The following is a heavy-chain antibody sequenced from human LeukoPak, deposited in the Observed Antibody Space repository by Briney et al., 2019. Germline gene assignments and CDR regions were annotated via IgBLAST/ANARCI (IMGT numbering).Heavy chain of an antibody. D-gene: IGHD3-10*01. CDR1: GGTFSSYA. V-gene: IGHV1-69*13. Sequence: SVKVSCKASGGTFSSYAISWVRQAPGQGLEWMGGIIPIFGTANYAQKFQGRVTITADESTSTAYMELSSLRSEDTAVYYCAREGGGSPYGSGSYYRYWGQGTLVTVSS. J-gene: IGHJ4*02. CDR2: IIPIFGTA. CDR3: AREGGGSPYGSGSYYRY.